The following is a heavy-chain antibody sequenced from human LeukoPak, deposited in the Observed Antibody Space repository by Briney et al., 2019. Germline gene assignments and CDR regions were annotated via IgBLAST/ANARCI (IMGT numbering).Heavy chain of an antibody. Sequence: GESLKISCQGSGYLFTSYWIGWVRPMPGKGLEWMGIIYPGDSHTIYSPSYQGQVTISAHKSISTPSLQWSSLKASDTAMYYCARQRRYYDSSGYYVDYWGQGTLVTVSS. J-gene: IGHJ4*02. CDR3: ARQRRYYDSSGYYVDY. D-gene: IGHD3-22*01. CDR2: IYPGDSHT. CDR1: GYLFTSYW. V-gene: IGHV5-51*01.